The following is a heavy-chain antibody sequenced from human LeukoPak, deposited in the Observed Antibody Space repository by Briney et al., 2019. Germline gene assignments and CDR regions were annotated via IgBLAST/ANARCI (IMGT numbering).Heavy chain of an antibody. Sequence: GESLEISYKGPGYSLTSYWIGWARQMPGKGLEWIGLLYPGASDTRYTPTFQGQGPISADKSISTAYLQWSSLKASDTAMYYCARQPKDWSGHGLDYWGQGTLVTVSS. CDR2: LYPGASDT. CDR1: GYSLTSYW. D-gene: IGHD3-3*01. CDR3: ARQPKDWSGHGLDY. V-gene: IGHV5-51*01. J-gene: IGHJ4*02.